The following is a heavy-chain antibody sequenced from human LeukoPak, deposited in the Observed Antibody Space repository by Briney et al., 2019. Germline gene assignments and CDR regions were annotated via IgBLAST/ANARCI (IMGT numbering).Heavy chain of an antibody. Sequence: GGSLRLSCAASGFTFSSYAMSWVRQAPRKGLEWVSAISGSGGSTYYADSVKGRFTISRDNSKNTLYLQMNSLRAEDTAVYYCAKGGVLANYYYYMDVWGKGTTVTVSS. V-gene: IGHV3-23*01. J-gene: IGHJ6*03. CDR3: AKGGVLANYYYYMDV. CDR1: GFTFSSYA. CDR2: ISGSGGST. D-gene: IGHD1-1*01.